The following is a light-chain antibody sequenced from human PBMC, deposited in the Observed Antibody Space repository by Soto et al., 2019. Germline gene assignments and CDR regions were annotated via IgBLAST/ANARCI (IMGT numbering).Light chain of an antibody. CDR3: QKYNRTPRT. Sequence: DIQMTQSPSSLSASVGDRVTITCRASQAISDHLAWYQHKPGKVPKLLIYEASTLQSGVPSRFSGGGSATDFTLTISSLQPEDVETYYCQKYNRTPRTFGQGTKVELK. V-gene: IGKV1-27*01. J-gene: IGKJ1*01. CDR1: QAISDH. CDR2: EAS.